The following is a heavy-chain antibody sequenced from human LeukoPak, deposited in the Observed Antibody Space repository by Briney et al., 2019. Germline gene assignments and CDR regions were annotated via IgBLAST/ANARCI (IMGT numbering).Heavy chain of an antibody. CDR3: ARGLRSADY. CDR2: IYYSGST. Sequence: PSETLSLTCTVSGGSISSSSYYWGWIRQPPGKGLEWIGSIYYSGSTYYNPSLKSRVTISVDTSKNQFSLKLSSVTAADTAVYYCARGLRSADYWGQGTLVTVSS. D-gene: IGHD5-12*01. J-gene: IGHJ4*02. CDR1: GGSISSSSYY. V-gene: IGHV4-39*07.